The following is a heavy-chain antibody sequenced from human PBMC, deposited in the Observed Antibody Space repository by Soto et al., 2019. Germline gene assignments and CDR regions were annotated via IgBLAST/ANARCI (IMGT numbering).Heavy chain of an antibody. J-gene: IGHJ4*02. Sequence: PGESLKISCQGFGYTFTAYWIAWVRQMPGKGLEWMGIIFPADSEIRYSPSFRGHVTISADKSISTAYLQWSSLEASDTAMYYCARPLYPGYCTDGVCYSYDYWGQGTPVTVSS. V-gene: IGHV5-51*01. CDR1: GYTFTAYW. CDR3: ARPLYPGYCTDGVCYSYDY. CDR2: IFPADSEI. D-gene: IGHD2-8*01.